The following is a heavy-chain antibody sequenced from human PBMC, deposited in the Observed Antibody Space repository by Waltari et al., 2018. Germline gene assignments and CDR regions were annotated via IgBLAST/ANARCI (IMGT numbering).Heavy chain of an antibody. Sequence: QLQLQESGPGLVKPSETLSLTCTVSGGSISSSSYYWGWIRQPPGKGLEWIGSIYYSGSTYYIPSLKSRVTIAVDTSKNQFSLKLSSVTAADTAVYYCARVIEATMIYFDYWGQGTLVTVSS. J-gene: IGHJ4*02. CDR3: ARVIEATMIYFDY. CDR1: GGSISSSSYY. D-gene: IGHD5-12*01. CDR2: IYYSGST. V-gene: IGHV4-39*07.